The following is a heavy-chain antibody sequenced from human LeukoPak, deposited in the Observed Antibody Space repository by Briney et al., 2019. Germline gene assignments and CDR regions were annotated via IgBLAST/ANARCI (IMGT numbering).Heavy chain of an antibody. CDR1: GYTFTSYY. CDR2: INPSGGST. D-gene: IGHD1-26*01. CDR3: AREGQLVGPTPKVHYYGMDF. V-gene: IGHV1-46*01. Sequence: ASVKVSCKASGYTFTSYYMHWVRQAPGQGLEWMGIINPSGGSTSYAQKFQGRVTMTRDTSTSTVYMELTRLRSDDTAVYYCAREGQLVGPTPKVHYYGMDFWGQGTTVTVSS. J-gene: IGHJ6*02.